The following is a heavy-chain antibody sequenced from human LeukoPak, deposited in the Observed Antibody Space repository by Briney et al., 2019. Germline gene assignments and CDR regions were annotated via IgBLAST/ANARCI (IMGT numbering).Heavy chain of an antibody. CDR3: ARGEDGDYVDY. CDR2: INHSGST. V-gene: IGHV4-34*01. D-gene: IGHD4-17*01. CDR1: GGSFSGYY. J-gene: IGHJ4*02. Sequence: SETLSLICAVYGGSFSGYYWSWIRQPPGKGLEWIGEINHSGSTNHNPSLKSRVTISVDTSKNQFSLKLSSVTAADTAVYYCARGEDGDYVDYWGQGTLVTVSS.